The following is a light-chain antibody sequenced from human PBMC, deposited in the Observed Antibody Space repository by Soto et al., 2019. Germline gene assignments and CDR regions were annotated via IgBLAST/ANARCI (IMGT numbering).Light chain of an antibody. Sequence: EIVLTQSPGTLSLSPGERATLSCRASQSVSSSYLAWYQQKPGQAPRLLIYGASSRATDIPDRFSGSGSGTDFTLTISRLEPEDFAVYYCQQCGTSPLTFGGGTKVEIK. V-gene: IGKV3-20*01. CDR1: QSVSSSY. CDR2: GAS. J-gene: IGKJ4*01. CDR3: QQCGTSPLT.